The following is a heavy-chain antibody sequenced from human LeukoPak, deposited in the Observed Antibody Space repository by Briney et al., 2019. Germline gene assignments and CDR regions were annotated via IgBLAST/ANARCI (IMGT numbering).Heavy chain of an antibody. Sequence: GASVKVSCKASVYTFTGYYMHWVRQAPGQGLEWMGWINPNSGGTNYAQKFQGRVTMTRDTSISRAYMELSRLRSDDTAVYYCARDKRVDYGMDVWGQGTTVTVSS. D-gene: IGHD2-15*01. CDR3: ARDKRVDYGMDV. J-gene: IGHJ6*02. CDR1: VYTFTGYY. CDR2: INPNSGGT. V-gene: IGHV1-2*02.